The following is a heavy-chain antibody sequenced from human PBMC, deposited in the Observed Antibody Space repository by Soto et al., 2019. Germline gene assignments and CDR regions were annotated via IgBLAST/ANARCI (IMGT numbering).Heavy chain of an antibody. Sequence: GGSLRLSCAASGFIFRNYIMNWVRQAPGKGLEWVSYISSSSGVIYYADSVKGRFTLSRDNAKNSLYLQMNSLRDEDAAVNYCARETYFDYWGQGTLVTVSS. CDR2: ISSSSGVI. V-gene: IGHV3-48*02. CDR1: GFIFRNYI. J-gene: IGHJ4*02. CDR3: ARETYFDY.